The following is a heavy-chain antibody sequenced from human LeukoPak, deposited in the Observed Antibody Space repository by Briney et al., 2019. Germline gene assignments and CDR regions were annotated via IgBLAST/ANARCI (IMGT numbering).Heavy chain of an antibody. V-gene: IGHV4-59*08. J-gene: IGHJ2*01. CDR1: GGSISSYY. CDR2: IYYRGST. D-gene: IGHD2/OR15-2a*01. CDR3: ARRSPFVWYFDL. Sequence: SETLSLTCSVSGGSISSYYWSWIRQPPGKGLEWIGYIYYRGSTNYNPSLKSRVTISVDTSKKQFSLKLSSVTAADTAVYYCARRSPFVWYFDLWGRGTLVTVSS.